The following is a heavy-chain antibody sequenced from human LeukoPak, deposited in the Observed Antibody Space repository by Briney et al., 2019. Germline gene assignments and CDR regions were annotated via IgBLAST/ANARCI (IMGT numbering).Heavy chain of an antibody. J-gene: IGHJ5*02. D-gene: IGHD1-1*01. Sequence: SETLSLTCTVSGGSISSYYWSWIRQPPGKGLEWIGYIYYSGSTNYNPSLKSRVTISVDTSKNQFPLKLSSVTAADTAVYYCARLQALGWFDPWGQGTLVTVSP. CDR2: IYYSGST. CDR3: ARLQALGWFDP. CDR1: GGSISSYY. V-gene: IGHV4-59*08.